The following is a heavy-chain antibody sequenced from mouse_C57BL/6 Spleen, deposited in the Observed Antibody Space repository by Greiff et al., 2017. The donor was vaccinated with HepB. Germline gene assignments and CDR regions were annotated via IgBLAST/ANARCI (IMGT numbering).Heavy chain of an antibody. CDR1: GYTFTSYW. Sequence: VQLVESGAELVKPGASVKLSCKASGYTFTSYWMQWVKQRPGQGLEWIGEIDPSDSYTNYNQKFKGKATLTVDTSSSTAYMQLSSLTSEDSAVYYCARRYYGSSPFAYWGQGTLVTVSA. D-gene: IGHD1-1*01. CDR3: ARRYYGSSPFAY. V-gene: IGHV1-50*01. CDR2: IDPSDSYT. J-gene: IGHJ3*01.